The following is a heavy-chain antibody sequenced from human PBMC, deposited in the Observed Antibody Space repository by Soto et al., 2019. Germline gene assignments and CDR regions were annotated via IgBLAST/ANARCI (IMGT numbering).Heavy chain of an antibody. V-gene: IGHV1-69*13. D-gene: IGHD3-3*01. Sequence: ASVEVSCKASGGTFSSYTISWVRQAPGQGLEWMGGIIPIFGTANYAQKFQGRVTITADESTSTAYMELSSLRSEDTAVYYFARVRVRFLEWSVSEGWGQGTLVTVSS. CDR1: GGTFSSYT. CDR3: ARVRVRFLEWSVSEG. J-gene: IGHJ4*02. CDR2: IIPIFGTA.